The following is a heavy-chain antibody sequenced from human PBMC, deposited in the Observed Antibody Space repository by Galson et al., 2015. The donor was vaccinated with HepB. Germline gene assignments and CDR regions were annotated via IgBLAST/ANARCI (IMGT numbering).Heavy chain of an antibody. CDR1: GYTFTSYG. D-gene: IGHD6-19*01. CDR3: ARDLQQWLPQGPIVY. J-gene: IGHJ4*02. Sequence: SVKVSCKASGYTFTSYGISWVRQAPGQGLEWMGWISAYNGNTNYAQKLQGRVTMTTDTSTSTAYMELRSLRSDDTAVYYCARDLQQWLPQGPIVYWGQGTLVTVSS. V-gene: IGHV1-18*04. CDR2: ISAYNGNT.